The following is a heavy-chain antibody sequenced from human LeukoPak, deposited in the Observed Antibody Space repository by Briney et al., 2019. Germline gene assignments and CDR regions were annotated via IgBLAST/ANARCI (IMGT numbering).Heavy chain of an antibody. Sequence: PSETPSLTCTVSAGSFISSSHHWGWIRQSPGKGLEWIGSVYYGRTTYYNPSLDGRVTVSLDTSANQFSLQLNSVTAADTAVYYCVRHDGRGGATMGAFDSWGQGSLVTVSS. J-gene: IGHJ5*01. CDR1: AGSFISSSHH. D-gene: IGHD5-12*01. CDR2: VYYGRTT. V-gene: IGHV4-39*01. CDR3: VRHDGRGGATMGAFDS.